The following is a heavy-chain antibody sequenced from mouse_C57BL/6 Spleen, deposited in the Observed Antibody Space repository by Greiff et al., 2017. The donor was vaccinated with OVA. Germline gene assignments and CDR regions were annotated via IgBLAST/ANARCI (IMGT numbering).Heavy chain of an antibody. CDR3: APYGNYGAWFAY. V-gene: IGHV3-6*01. D-gene: IGHD2-10*02. CDR2: ISYDGSN. Sequence: EVQLQESGPGLVKPSQSLSLTCSVTGYSITSGYYWNWIRQFPGNKLEWMGYISYDGSNNYNPSLKNRISITRDTSKNQFFLKLNSVTTEDTATYYCAPYGNYGAWFAYWGQGTLVTVSA. J-gene: IGHJ3*01. CDR1: GYSITSGYY.